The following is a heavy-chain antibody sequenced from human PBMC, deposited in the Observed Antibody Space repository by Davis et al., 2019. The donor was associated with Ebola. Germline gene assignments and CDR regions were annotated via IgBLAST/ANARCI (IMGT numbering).Heavy chain of an antibody. CDR2: IRYDGSNK. Sequence: GGSLRLSCAASGFTFSSYGMHWVRQAPGKGLEWVAFIRYDGSNKYYADSVKGRFTISRDSSKNTLYLQMNSLRADDTAVYYCAKNLAVAGTFPDYWGQGTLVTVSS. J-gene: IGHJ4*02. V-gene: IGHV3-30*02. D-gene: IGHD6-19*01. CDR1: GFTFSSYG. CDR3: AKNLAVAGTFPDY.